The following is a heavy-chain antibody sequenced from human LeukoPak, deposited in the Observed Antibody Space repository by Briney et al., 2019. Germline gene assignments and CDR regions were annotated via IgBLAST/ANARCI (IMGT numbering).Heavy chain of an antibody. CDR1: GFTFDDYT. CDR3: AKDAGTFYFDY. D-gene: IGHD6-13*01. Sequence: PGGSLRLSCAASGFTFDDYTMHWVRQAPGKGLEWVSLISWDGGSTYYADSVRGRFTISRDNSKNSLYLQMNSLRTEDTALYYCAKDAGTFYFDYWGQGTLVTVSS. J-gene: IGHJ4*02. CDR2: ISWDGGST. V-gene: IGHV3-43*01.